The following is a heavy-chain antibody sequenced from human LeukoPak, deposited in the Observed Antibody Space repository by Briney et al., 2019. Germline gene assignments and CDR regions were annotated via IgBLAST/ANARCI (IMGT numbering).Heavy chain of an antibody. D-gene: IGHD2-2*01. CDR3: ARGAEYGSFAY. CDR2: LNPNNGGT. V-gene: IGHV1-2*02. J-gene: IGHJ4*02. Sequence: ASVKVSCKASGYTISGYFMHWVRQAPGQGLEWMGWLNPNNGGTNYAQRFQGRVTMTRDTSISTAYMELSRLTSDDTAVYFCARGAEYGSFAYWGQGTLVTVSS. CDR1: GYTISGYF.